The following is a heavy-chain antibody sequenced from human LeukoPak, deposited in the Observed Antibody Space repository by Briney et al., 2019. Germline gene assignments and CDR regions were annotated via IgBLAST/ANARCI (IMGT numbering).Heavy chain of an antibody. CDR2: IIPILGIA. D-gene: IGHD3-10*01. J-gene: IGHJ4*02. Sequence: ASVKVSCKASGGTFSRYAISWVRQAPGQGLEWMGRIIPILGIANYAQKFQGRVTITADKSTSTAYMELSSLRSEDTAVYYCARVPVRGAGYWGQGTLVTVSS. CDR3: ARVPVRGAGY. V-gene: IGHV1-69*04. CDR1: GGTFSRYA.